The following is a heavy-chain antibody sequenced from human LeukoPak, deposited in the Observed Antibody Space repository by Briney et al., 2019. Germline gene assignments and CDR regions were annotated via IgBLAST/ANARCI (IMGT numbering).Heavy chain of an antibody. V-gene: IGHV4-4*02. D-gene: IGHD2-8*01. Sequence: SETLSLTCAVSGGSISSSNWWSWVRQPPGKGLEWIGSIYYSGSTYYNPSLKSRVTISVDTSKNQFSLKLSSVTAADTAVYYCARDCTNGVCLADYWGQGTLVTVSS. J-gene: IGHJ4*02. CDR3: ARDCTNGVCLADY. CDR2: IYYSGST. CDR1: GGSISSSNW.